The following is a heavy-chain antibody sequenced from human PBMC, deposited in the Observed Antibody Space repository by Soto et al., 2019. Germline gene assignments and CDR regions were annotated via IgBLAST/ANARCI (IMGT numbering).Heavy chain of an antibody. J-gene: IGHJ4*02. Sequence: QVQLQESGPGLVKPSGTLSLTCAVSGGSISSSHWWSWVRQPPGKGLEWIGEIYHSGTTNYNPSPKSRINXXIDKSKNQISLILRSVTAADTAVYYCARGPDLGWDWGQGTLVTVSS. CDR3: ARGPDLGWD. D-gene: IGHD2-21*01. CDR2: IYHSGTT. V-gene: IGHV4-4*02. CDR1: GGSISSSHW.